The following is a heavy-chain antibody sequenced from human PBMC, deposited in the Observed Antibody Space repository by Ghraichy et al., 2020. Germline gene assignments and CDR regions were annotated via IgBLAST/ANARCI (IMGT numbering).Heavy chain of an antibody. V-gene: IGHV4-39*01. CDR3: ARQQGYYDILSPFDP. CDR1: GGSISSSAYY. Sequence: SETPSLTCTVSGGSISSSAYYWGWIRQPPGKGLEWIGSIHYSGSTYYNPSLESRVTTSVDTSKNQFSLKLTSVTAADTAVYYCARQQGYYDILSPFDPWGQGTLVTVSS. J-gene: IGHJ5*02. D-gene: IGHD3-9*01. CDR2: IHYSGST.